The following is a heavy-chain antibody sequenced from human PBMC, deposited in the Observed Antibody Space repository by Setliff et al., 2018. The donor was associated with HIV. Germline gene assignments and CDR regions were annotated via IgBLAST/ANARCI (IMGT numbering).Heavy chain of an antibody. D-gene: IGHD6-6*01. V-gene: IGHV1-46*04. Sequence: ASVKVSCKASGYTFTSYYIHWVRQAPGQGLEWMGVMNPSGGNATFAQKLQGRGTMTRETSTKTVYMELSSLRFEDTAVYYCARKEVIGPRRLYYYLDLWGRGTLVTVSS. CDR3: ARKEVIGPRRLYYYLDL. J-gene: IGHJ2*01. CDR1: GYTFTSYY. CDR2: MNPSGGNA.